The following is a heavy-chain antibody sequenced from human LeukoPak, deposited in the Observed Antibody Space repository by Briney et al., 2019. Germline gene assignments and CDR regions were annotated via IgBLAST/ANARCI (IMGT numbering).Heavy chain of an antibody. D-gene: IGHD3-10*01. J-gene: IGHJ4*02. V-gene: IGHV4-61*02. CDR3: ARDREDYYGSGSYSSYFDY. CDR2: IYSSGST. CDR1: GGSISSGSYC. Sequence: SQTLSLTCTVSGGSISSGSYCWSWIRQPAGKGLEWIGRIYSSGSTNYNPSLKSRVTISVDTSKNQFSLKLSSVTAADTAVYYCARDREDYYGSGSYSSYFDYWGQGTLVTVSS.